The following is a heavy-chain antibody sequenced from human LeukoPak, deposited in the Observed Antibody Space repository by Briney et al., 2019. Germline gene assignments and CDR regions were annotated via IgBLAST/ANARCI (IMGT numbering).Heavy chain of an antibody. D-gene: IGHD5-12*01. CDR3: ARDRGYSGYDGCGWFDP. CDR1: GGSISSSSYY. CDR2: IYYSGST. V-gene: IGHV4-39*02. Sequence: SETLSLTCTVSGGSISSSSYYWGWIRQSPGKGLEWIGSIYYSGSTYYNPSLKSRVTISVDTSKNQFSLKLSSVTAADTAVYYCARDRGYSGYDGCGWFDPWGQGTLVTVSS. J-gene: IGHJ5*02.